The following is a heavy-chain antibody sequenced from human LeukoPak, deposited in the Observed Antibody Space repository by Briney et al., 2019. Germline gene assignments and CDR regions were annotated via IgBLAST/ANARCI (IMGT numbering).Heavy chain of an antibody. CDR1: GYTFTSFG. V-gene: IGHV1-69*04. D-gene: IGHD3-3*01. J-gene: IGHJ5*02. CDR2: IIPILGIA. Sequence: ASVKVSCRASGYTFTSFGVSWVRQAPGQGLEWMGRIIPILGIANYAQKFQGRVTITADKSTSTAYMELSSLRSEDTAVYYCARLGGFPPALNWFDPWGQGTLVTVSS. CDR3: ARLGGFPPALNWFDP.